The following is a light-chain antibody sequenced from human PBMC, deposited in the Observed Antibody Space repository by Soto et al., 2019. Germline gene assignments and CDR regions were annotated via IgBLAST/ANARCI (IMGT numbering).Light chain of an antibody. CDR1: SSNLGAGSD. CDR3: QSYDDSLSASV. J-gene: IGLJ2*01. Sequence: QLVLTQPPSVSGAPGQRVTISCTGSSSNLGAGSDVHWYQQLPGTAPKLLISGNTNRPSGVPDRFSGSKSGTSASLAITGLQAEDEADYYCQSYDDSLSASVFGGGTKLTVL. CDR2: GNT. V-gene: IGLV1-40*01.